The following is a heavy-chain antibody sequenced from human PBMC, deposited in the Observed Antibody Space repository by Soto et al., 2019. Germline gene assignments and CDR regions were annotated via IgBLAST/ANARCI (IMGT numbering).Heavy chain of an antibody. CDR1: GGTFSSYA. D-gene: IGHD3-22*01. Sequence: SVKVSCKASGGTFSSYAISWVRQAPGQGLEWMGGIIPIFGTANYAQKFQGRVTITADESTSTAYMELSSLRSEDTAVYYCARYRLWSSGYYPKDAFDIWGQGTMVTVSS. CDR3: ARYRLWSSGYYPKDAFDI. CDR2: IIPIFGTA. V-gene: IGHV1-69*13. J-gene: IGHJ3*02.